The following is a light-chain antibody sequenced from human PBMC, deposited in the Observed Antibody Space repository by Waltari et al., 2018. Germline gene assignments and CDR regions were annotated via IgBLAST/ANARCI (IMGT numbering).Light chain of an antibody. V-gene: IGKV3-15*01. CDR2: GAS. CDR1: QSVSSN. Sequence: EIVMTQSPATLSVSPGERATLSCRASQSVSSNLAWYQQKPGQSPRLLIYGASTRATGIAARFSGSGSGTEFTLTISSLQSEDXALYYCQQYNDWPRTFGQGTKVEI. CDR3: QQYNDWPRT. J-gene: IGKJ1*01.